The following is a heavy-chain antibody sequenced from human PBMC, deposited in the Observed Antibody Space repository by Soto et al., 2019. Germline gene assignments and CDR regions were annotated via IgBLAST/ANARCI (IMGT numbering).Heavy chain of an antibody. V-gene: IGHV3-7*05. D-gene: IGHD2-15*01. CDR2: IKQDGSEK. CDR1: GFTFSSYW. CDR3: ASPVVVVAATYFDY. J-gene: IGHJ4*02. Sequence: GGSLRLSCAASGFTFSSYWMSWVRQAPGKGLEWVANIKQDGSEKYYVDSVKGRFTISRDNAKNSLYLQMNSLRAEDTAVYYCASPVVVVAATYFDYWGQGTLVTVSS.